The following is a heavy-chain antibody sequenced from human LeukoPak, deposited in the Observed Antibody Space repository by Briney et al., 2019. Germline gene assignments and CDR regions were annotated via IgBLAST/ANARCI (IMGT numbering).Heavy chain of an antibody. CDR2: IGGSGGGTT. J-gene: IGHJ4*02. D-gene: IGHD1-7*01. CDR3: ADWNYVDY. V-gene: IGHV3-23*01. CDR1: GVTFSRYA. Sequence: PGGSLRRSCAASGVTFSRYAMSWVREAPGKGLEWVSQIGGSGGGTTFYADSVKGRFTISRDDSKNTLYLQMNSLRADDPAVYYCADWNYVDYWGQGTLVTVSS.